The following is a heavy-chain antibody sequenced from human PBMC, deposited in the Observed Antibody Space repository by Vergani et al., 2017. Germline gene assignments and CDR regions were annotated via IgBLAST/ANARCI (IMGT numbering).Heavy chain of an antibody. Sequence: EVQLVETGGGLIQPGGSLRLSCAASGFTVSSNYMSWVRQAPGKGLEWVSVIYSGGSTYYADSVKGRFTISRDNSKNTLYLQMNSLRAEDTAVYYCAKDLPGIAVAAHDYYYGMDVWGQGTTVTVSS. V-gene: IGHV3-53*02. J-gene: IGHJ6*02. D-gene: IGHD6-19*01. CDR1: GFTVSSNY. CDR2: IYSGGST. CDR3: AKDLPGIAVAAHDYYYGMDV.